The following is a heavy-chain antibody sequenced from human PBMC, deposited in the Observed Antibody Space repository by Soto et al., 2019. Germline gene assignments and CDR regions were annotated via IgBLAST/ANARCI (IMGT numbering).Heavy chain of an antibody. V-gene: IGHV3-23*01. Sequence: PGGSLRLSCAASGFTFSSYAMSWVRQAPGKGLEWVSAISGSGGSTYYADSVKGRFTISRDNSKNTLYLQMNSLRAEDTAVYYCAKGLLWFGELLGPVDYCGQRTLVTVSS. D-gene: IGHD3-10*01. CDR3: AKGLLWFGELLGPVDY. J-gene: IGHJ4*02. CDR2: ISGSGGST. CDR1: GFTFSSYA.